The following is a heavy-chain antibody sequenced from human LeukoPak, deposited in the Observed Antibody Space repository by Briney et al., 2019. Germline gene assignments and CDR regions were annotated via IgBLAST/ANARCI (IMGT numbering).Heavy chain of an antibody. CDR1: GYAFTAFY. D-gene: IGHD3-10*01. V-gene: IGHV1-2*06. CDR3: ARAYGEFRFGELFFDY. CDR2: LNPNTGGT. Sequence: ASVQVSCKASGYAFTAFYIHWVRQAPGQGLEWMGRLNPNTGGTIHAQKFQGRVTISRDTSISTAYMELSSLRSDDTAVYYCARAYGEFRFGELFFDYWGQGTLVTVSS. J-gene: IGHJ4*02.